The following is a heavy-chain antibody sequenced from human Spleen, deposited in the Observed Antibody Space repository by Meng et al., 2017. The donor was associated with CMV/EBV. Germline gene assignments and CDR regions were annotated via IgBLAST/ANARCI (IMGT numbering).Heavy chain of an antibody. CDR2: INHSGST. CDR1: GGSFSGYY. J-gene: IGHJ4*02. V-gene: IGHV4-34*01. CDR3: ASDCSGGSCYYVY. D-gene: IGHD2-15*01. Sequence: HVQLQQWGAGPLKPSETLSLTCAVYGGSFSGYYWSWIRQPPGKGLEWIGEINHSGSTNYNPSLKSRVTISVDTSKNQFSLKLSSVTAADTAVYYCASDCSGGSCYYVYWDQGTLVTVSS.